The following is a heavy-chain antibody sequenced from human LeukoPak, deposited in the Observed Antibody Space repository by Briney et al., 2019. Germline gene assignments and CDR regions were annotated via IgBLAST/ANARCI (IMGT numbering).Heavy chain of an antibody. D-gene: IGHD6-13*01. Sequence: GGSLRLSCAASGFTFSDYWMSWMRQAPGKGLEWVANIKYDGDEEYYVDSVKGRFTISRDNAKTSLYLQLNSLRVEDTAVYYCKSGGAAPGSFDNWGQGTLVTVSP. CDR2: IKYDGDEE. V-gene: IGHV3-7*01. CDR3: KSGGAAPGSFDN. CDR1: GFTFSDYW. J-gene: IGHJ4*02.